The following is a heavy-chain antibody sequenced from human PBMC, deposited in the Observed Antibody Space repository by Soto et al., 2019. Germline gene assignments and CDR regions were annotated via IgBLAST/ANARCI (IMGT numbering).Heavy chain of an antibody. V-gene: IGHV2-5*01. CDR1: GFSLSTSGLG. D-gene: IGHD6-19*01. CDR2: IYWNDDK. J-gene: IGHJ4*02. Sequence: QITLKESGPTLVRPTQTLTLTCTFSGFSLSTSGLGVGWIRQPPGKALEWLALIYWNDDKRYSPSLKARLTITQDTSKTHVVLTMTTMNPVDTATYYCAHRPSGWYLFDYWGQGTLLTVSS. CDR3: AHRPSGWYLFDY.